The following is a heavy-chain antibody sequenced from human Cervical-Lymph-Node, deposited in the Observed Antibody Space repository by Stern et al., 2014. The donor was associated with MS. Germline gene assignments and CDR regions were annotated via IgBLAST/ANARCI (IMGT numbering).Heavy chain of an antibody. CDR2: IGWDDDK. CDR1: GFSLSTSGMC. D-gene: IGHD3-10*01. Sequence: QITLKESGPALVKPTQTLTLTCTFSGFSLSTSGMCVSWIRQPPGKALEWLALIGWDDDKYYNTSLKTRLTISKDTSKNQVVLTMTNMDPVDTATYYCARIQVTMVRGIIMDYFDYWGQGTLVTVSS. J-gene: IGHJ4*02. V-gene: IGHV2-70*01. CDR3: ARIQVTMVRGIIMDYFDY.